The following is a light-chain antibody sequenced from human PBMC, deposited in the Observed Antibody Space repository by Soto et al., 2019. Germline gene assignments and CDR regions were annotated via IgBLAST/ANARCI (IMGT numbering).Light chain of an antibody. V-gene: IGKV3-11*01. J-gene: IGKJ4*01. Sequence: EIVLTQSPVTLSLSPGERATLSCRASQSVSGYLAWYQQKPGQTPRLLIYDASNRATGIPARFSGSGSGTDFTLTISSLAPEDFAVYYCQQRTNWPLGLTFGGGTKVEIK. CDR2: DAS. CDR1: QSVSGY. CDR3: QQRTNWPLGLT.